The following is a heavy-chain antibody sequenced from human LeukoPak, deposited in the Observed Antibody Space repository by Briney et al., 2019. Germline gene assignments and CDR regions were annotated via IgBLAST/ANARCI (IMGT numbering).Heavy chain of an antibody. J-gene: IGHJ6*03. V-gene: IGHV4-4*07. CDR3: ARDGITVTNDESYYYYYYMDV. Sequence: SETLSLTCTVSGGSISSYYWSWIRQPAGKGLEWIGRIYTSGSTNYNPSLKSRVTMSVDTSKNQFSLKLSSVTAADTAVYYCARDGITVTNDESYYYYYYMDVWGKGTTVTVSS. CDR1: GGSISSYY. D-gene: IGHD4-17*01. CDR2: IYTSGST.